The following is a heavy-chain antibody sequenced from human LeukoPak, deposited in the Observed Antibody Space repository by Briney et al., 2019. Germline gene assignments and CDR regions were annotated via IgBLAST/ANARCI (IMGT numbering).Heavy chain of an antibody. CDR1: GFTFSSYG. CDR3: ATTPDIVVVPAAPNY. Sequence: GGSLRLSCAASGFTFSSYGMHWVRQAPGKGLEWVAFIRYDGSNKYYADSVKGRFTISRDNSKNTLYLQMNSLRAEDTAVYYCATTPDIVVVPAAPNYWGQGTLVTVSS. CDR2: IRYDGSNK. J-gene: IGHJ4*02. D-gene: IGHD2-2*01. V-gene: IGHV3-30*02.